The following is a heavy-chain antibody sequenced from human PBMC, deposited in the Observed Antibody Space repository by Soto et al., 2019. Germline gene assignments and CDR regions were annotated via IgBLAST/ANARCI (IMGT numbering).Heavy chain of an antibody. CDR1: GFTFSNAW. Sequence: KPGGSLRLSCAASGFTFSNAWMSWVRQAPGKGLEWVGRIKSKTDGGTTDYAAPVKGRFTISRDDSKNTLYLQMNSLKTEDTAVYYCTTDYPPPVGYQANSPSDYWGQGTLVTVSS. V-gene: IGHV3-15*01. CDR3: TTDYPPPVGYQANSPSDY. J-gene: IGHJ4*02. D-gene: IGHD2-2*01. CDR2: IKSKTDGGTT.